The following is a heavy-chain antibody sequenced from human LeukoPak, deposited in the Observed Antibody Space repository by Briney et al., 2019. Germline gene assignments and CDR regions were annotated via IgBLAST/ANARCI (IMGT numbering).Heavy chain of an antibody. V-gene: IGHV4-39*01. CDR3: ARHRIYGSGSYAPYNWFDP. J-gene: IGHJ5*02. D-gene: IGHD3-10*01. Sequence: SETLSLTCTVAGVSISSSSYYWGWLRQPPGKGLEWIVSIYYSGSTYNNPGLKSRFTVSVDTAKNPSSLKLSSVTAADTAVYYCARHRIYGSGSYAPYNWFDPWGQGTLVTVSS. CDR2: IYYSGST. CDR1: GVSISSSSYY.